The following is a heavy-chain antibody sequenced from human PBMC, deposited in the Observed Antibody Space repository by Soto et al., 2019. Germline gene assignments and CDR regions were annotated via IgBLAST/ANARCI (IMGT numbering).Heavy chain of an antibody. CDR2: IYPGDPDT. V-gene: IGHV5-51*01. J-gene: IGHJ6*03. D-gene: IGHD6-6*01. Sequence: PGESLKISCKGSGYSFTSYWIGWVRQMPGKGLEWMGIIYPGDPDTRYSPSFQGQVTISADKSISTAYLQWSSLKASDTAMYYCARRSIAARDYYYYMDVWGKGTTVTVAS. CDR3: ARRSIAARDYYYYMDV. CDR1: GYSFTSYW.